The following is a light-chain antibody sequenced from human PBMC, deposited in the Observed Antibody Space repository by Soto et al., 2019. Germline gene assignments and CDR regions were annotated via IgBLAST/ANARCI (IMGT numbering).Light chain of an antibody. Sequence: EIVLTQSPATLSLSPGDRATLSCRASQTVSSSLAWYQQKPGQAPRLLIYEASNRATGIPARFSGSGSGADFTLTISSLEPEDFALSYCQQHINWPLTFGGGTKVEIK. CDR2: EAS. J-gene: IGKJ4*01. CDR1: QTVSSS. CDR3: QQHINWPLT. V-gene: IGKV3-11*01.